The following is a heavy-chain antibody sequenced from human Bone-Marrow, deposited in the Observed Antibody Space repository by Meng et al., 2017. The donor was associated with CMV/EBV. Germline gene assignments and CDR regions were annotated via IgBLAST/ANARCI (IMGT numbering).Heavy chain of an antibody. Sequence: GGSLRLSCKGSGYSFTSYWIGWVRQMPGKGLEWMGIIYPGDSDTRYSPSFQGQVTISADKSISTAYLQWRSLKASDTAMYYCARSPSGYSSGQEENWGQGTLVTVSS. CDR1: GYSFTSYW. CDR3: ARSPSGYSSGQEEN. D-gene: IGHD6-19*01. CDR2: IYPGDSDT. V-gene: IGHV5-51*01. J-gene: IGHJ4*02.